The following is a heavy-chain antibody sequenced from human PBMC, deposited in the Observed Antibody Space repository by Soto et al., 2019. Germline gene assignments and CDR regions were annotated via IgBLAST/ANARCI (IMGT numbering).Heavy chain of an antibody. V-gene: IGHV1-8*01. D-gene: IGHD4-17*01. CDR2: MNPNSGNT. CDR3: ARVHTVTTYFDI. Sequence: QVQLVQSGAEVKKPGASVKVSCKASGYTFTSYDINWVRQATGQGLEWMGWMNPNSGNTGSAQRFQGRLTMTRNISINTAYMELTSLTSEDAAVYFCARVHTVTTYFDIWGRGTLVTVSS. CDR1: GYTFTSYD. J-gene: IGHJ2*01.